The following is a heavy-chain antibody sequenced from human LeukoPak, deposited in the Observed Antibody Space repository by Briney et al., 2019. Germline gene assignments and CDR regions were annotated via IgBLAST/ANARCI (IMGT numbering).Heavy chain of an antibody. V-gene: IGHV1-18*01. D-gene: IGHD6-13*01. CDR1: GYTFTTYG. J-gene: IGHJ4*02. CDR3: ARVSLVRIAAAGTMDY. CDR2: ISTYNGNT. Sequence: ASVKVSCKASGYTFTTYGITWVRQAPGQGLEWMGWISTYNGNTNYAQKFQGRATMTTDTSTSTAYMELRSLRSDDTAVYYCARVSLVRIAAAGTMDYWGQGTLVTVSS.